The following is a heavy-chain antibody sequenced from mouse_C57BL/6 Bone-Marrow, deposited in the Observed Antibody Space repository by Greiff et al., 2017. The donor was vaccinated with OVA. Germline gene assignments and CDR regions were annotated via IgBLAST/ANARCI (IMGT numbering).Heavy chain of an antibody. CDR1: GYTFTSYW. V-gene: IGHV1-64*01. Sequence: QVQLQQPGAELVKPGASVKLSCTASGYTFTSYWMHWVKQRPGQGLEWIGMIHPNSGSTNYTEKFKSQATLTVDKSSSTAYMQLSSLTSEDSAVYYCARLAGTDWYFDVWGTGTAVTVSS. CDR2: IHPNSGST. J-gene: IGHJ1*03. CDR3: ARLAGTDWYFDV. D-gene: IGHD4-1*01.